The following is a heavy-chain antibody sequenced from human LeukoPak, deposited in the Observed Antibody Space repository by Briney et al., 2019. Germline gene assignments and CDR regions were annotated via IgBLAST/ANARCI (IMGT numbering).Heavy chain of an antibody. CDR2: IYSGGST. Sequence: GGSLRLSCAASGFTVSREYMSWVRQAPGKGLEWVSLIYSGGSTYYADSVKGRFTISRDNSKNTVYLQMTSLRVEDTAVYYCARDGGTAMEGAAFALWGRGTMVTVSS. J-gene: IGHJ3*01. D-gene: IGHD5-18*01. V-gene: IGHV3-53*01. CDR1: GFTVSREY. CDR3: ARDGGTAMEGAAFAL.